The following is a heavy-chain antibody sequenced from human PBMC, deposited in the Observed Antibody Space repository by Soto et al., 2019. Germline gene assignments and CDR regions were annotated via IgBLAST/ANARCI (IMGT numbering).Heavy chain of an antibody. J-gene: IGHJ4*02. D-gene: IGHD6-13*01. CDR1: GYSVSSNSAA. Sequence: LSLTCAISGYSVSSNSAAWNWIMQSPSRGLEWLGRTYYRSKWYNDYAVSVKSRITINPDTSKNQFSLQLNSVTPEDTAVYYCAREDLAAAGSCFDYWGQGTLVTVSS. V-gene: IGHV6-1*01. CDR2: TYYRSKWYN. CDR3: AREDLAAAGSCFDY.